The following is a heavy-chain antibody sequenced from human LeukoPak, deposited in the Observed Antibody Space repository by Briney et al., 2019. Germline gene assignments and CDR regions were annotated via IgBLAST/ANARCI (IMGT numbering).Heavy chain of an antibody. CDR1: GYTFTDYY. CDR2: INPNSGGT. V-gene: IGHV1-2*02. D-gene: IGHD2-8*01. Sequence: ASVKVSCKASGYTFTDYYMHWVRQAPGQGLEWMGWINPNSGGTNYAQKFQGRVTMTRDKSISTAYMELYSLRSDDTAVYYCARDPPGVRYGRPIFDFWGQGTLVTASS. J-gene: IGHJ4*02. CDR3: ARDPPGVRYGRPIFDF.